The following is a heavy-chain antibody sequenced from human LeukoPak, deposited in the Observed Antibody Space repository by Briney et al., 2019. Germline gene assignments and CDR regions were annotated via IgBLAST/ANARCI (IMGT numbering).Heavy chain of an antibody. CDR3: ARGGGCSGTNCYIDAFDI. CDR2: IYSGGSA. Sequence: GGSLRLSYAASGFTVSRSYLTWVRQAPGKGLDWVSIIYSGGSASYADSVRGRFTISRDKTKNTLYLQMNSLRAEDTAVYYCARGGGCSGTNCYIDAFDIWGQGTVVTVSS. D-gene: IGHD2-2*01. CDR1: GFTVSRSY. V-gene: IGHV3-66*02. J-gene: IGHJ3*02.